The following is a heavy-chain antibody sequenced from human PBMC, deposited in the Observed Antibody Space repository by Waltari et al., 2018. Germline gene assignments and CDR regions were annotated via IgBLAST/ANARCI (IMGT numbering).Heavy chain of an antibody. CDR1: GYTFTGYY. J-gene: IGHJ4*02. V-gene: IGHV1-2*06. D-gene: IGHD1-26*01. CDR3: ARGPFLGASHYFDY. CDR2: INPSSGGT. Sequence: QVQLVQSGAEVKKPGASVKVSCKASGYTFTGYYMHWVRQAPGQGLEWMGRINPSSGGTNYAQNFQGRVTMTRDTSISTAYMELSRLRSDDTAVYYCARGPFLGASHYFDYWGQGTLVTVSS.